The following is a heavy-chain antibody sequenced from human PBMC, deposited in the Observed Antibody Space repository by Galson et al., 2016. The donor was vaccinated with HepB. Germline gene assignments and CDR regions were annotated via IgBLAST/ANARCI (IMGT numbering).Heavy chain of an antibody. CDR2: DSMDGRRK. D-gene: IGHD2/OR15-2a*01. CDR3: AKRHEYCPPVGCSVDY. CDR1: GFLFRSYG. Sequence: SLRLSCAGSGFLFRSYGMHWVRQAPGKGLEWVAADSMDGRRKFYSDSVKGRFTISRDNSNNVLFLQMDSLRPDDTAVYYCAKRHEYCPPVGCSVDYWGQGTLVSVSS. J-gene: IGHJ4*02. V-gene: IGHV3-30*18.